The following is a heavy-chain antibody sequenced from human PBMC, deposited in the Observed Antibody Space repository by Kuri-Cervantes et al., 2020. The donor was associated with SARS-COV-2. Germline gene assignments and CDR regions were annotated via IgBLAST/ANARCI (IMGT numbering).Heavy chain of an antibody. V-gene: IGHV4-38-2*01. J-gene: IGHJ4*02. Sequence: GSLRLSCAASGYSISSGYYWGWIRQPPGKGLEWIGSIYHSGSTYYNPSLKSRVTISVDTSKNQFSLKLSSVTAADTAVYYCATQGVRYSIGDWGQGTLVTVSS. D-gene: IGHD6-13*01. CDR1: GYSISSGYY. CDR3: ATQGVRYSIGD. CDR2: IYHSGST.